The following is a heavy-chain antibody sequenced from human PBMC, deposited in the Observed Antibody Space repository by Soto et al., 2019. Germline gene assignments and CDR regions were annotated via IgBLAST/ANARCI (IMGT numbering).Heavy chain of an antibody. Sequence: SETLSLTCTVSGGSISSGDYYWSWIRQPPGKGLEWIGYIYYSGSTYYNPSLKSRVTISVDTSKNQFSLKLSSVTAADTAVYYCARDSGSSSWYGFYMDVWGKGTTVTVSS. V-gene: IGHV4-30-4*02. CDR1: GGSISSGDYY. CDR3: ARDSGSSSWYGFYMDV. CDR2: IYYSGST. D-gene: IGHD6-13*01. J-gene: IGHJ6*03.